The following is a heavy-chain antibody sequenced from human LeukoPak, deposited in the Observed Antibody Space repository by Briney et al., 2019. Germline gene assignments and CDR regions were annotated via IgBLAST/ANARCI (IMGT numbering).Heavy chain of an antibody. CDR1: VVTFTSYT. CDR3: ARDCSKEGTVLLWFGESSDAFDI. CDR2: IIPILGIA. V-gene: IGHV1-69*04. D-gene: IGHD3-10*01. Sequence: ASVKVSFKASVVTFTSYTISWVRQAPLQGLVWMGTIIPILGIANYAHKFQGRVTITADKSTSTAYMELSSLRSEDTAVYYCARDCSKEGTVLLWFGESSDAFDIWGQGTMVTVSS. J-gene: IGHJ3*02.